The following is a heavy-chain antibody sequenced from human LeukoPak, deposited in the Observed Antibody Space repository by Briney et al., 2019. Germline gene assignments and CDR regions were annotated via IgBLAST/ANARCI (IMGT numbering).Heavy chain of an antibody. CDR3: ARELNAPLRIAGLDY. CDR1: GYTFTGYY. D-gene: IGHD6-13*01. CDR2: INPNSGGA. J-gene: IGHJ4*02. Sequence: ASVKVSCKPSGYTFTGYYIHWVRQAPGQGLEWMGWINPNSGGANYAQTFQGRVTMTRDTSITTAYMELSRLRSDDTAVYYCARELNAPLRIAGLDYWGQGTLVTVSS. V-gene: IGHV1-2*02.